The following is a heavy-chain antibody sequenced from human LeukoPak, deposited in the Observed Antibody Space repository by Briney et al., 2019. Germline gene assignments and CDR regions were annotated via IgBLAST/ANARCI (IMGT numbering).Heavy chain of an antibody. CDR3: ARHLYYSASAFWYIDL. J-gene: IGHJ2*01. D-gene: IGHD3-10*01. CDR1: GDSISSSDHY. V-gene: IGHV4-39*01. CDR2: DSQSGNT. Sequence: SETLSLTCTLSGDSISSSDHYWVWIRQSPGKGLEWIGSDSQSGNTYYKSSLKSRVTVSIDTSKNEFSLILTSVTAADTAEYYCARHLYYSASAFWYIDLWGRGTLVIVSP.